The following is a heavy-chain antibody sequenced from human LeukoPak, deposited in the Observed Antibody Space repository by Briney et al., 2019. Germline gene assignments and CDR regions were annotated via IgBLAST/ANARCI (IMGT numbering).Heavy chain of an antibody. Sequence: PGGSLRLSCAVSGFTFSTYSMNWVRQAPGKGLEWVSAISGSGDSTYYADSVKGRFTISRDNSKNTLYLQMNSLRAEDTAVYYCAKGRGSYDPDYWGQGTLVTVSA. V-gene: IGHV3-23*01. CDR3: AKGRGSYDPDY. CDR1: GFTFSTYS. CDR2: ISGSGDST. D-gene: IGHD5-12*01. J-gene: IGHJ4*02.